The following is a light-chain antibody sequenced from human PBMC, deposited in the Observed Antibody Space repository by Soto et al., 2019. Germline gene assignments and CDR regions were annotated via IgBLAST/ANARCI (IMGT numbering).Light chain of an antibody. CDR3: QQYCTSPWT. Sequence: EIVLTQSPGTLSLSPGERATLSCRASESVSSSYLGWYQQKPGQAPRLLIYGASSRATGIPDRFSGSGSGTDFTLTIRRLEPEDFAVYYCQQYCTSPWTFGQGTKVEIK. V-gene: IGKV3-20*01. CDR2: GAS. J-gene: IGKJ1*01. CDR1: ESVSSSY.